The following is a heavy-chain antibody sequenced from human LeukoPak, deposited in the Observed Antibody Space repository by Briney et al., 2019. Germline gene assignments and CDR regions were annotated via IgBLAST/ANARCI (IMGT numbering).Heavy chain of an antibody. CDR3: ANNDILTGYSSNYYYYGMDV. D-gene: IGHD3-9*01. J-gene: IGHJ6*02. Sequence: SVKVSCKASGGTFSSYAISWVRQAPGQGLEWMGGIIPIFGTANYAQKFQGRVTITADESTSTAYMELSSLRSEDTAVYYCANNDILTGYSSNYYYYGMDVWGQGTTVTVSS. V-gene: IGHV1-69*13. CDR2: IIPIFGTA. CDR1: GGTFSSYA.